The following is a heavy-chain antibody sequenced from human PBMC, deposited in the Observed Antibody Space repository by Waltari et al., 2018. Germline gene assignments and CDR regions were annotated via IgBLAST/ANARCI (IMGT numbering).Heavy chain of an antibody. V-gene: IGHV1-69*09. CDR2: IIPILGIA. Sequence: QVQLVQSGAEVKKPGSSVKVSCKASGGTFSRYAISWVRQAPGHGLEWMGRIIPILGIANYAQKFQGRVTITADKSTSTAYMELSSLRSEDTAVYYCASRYSSSPDDLRRAEYFQHWGQGTLVTVSS. CDR3: ASRYSSSPDDLRRAEYFQH. D-gene: IGHD6-13*01. J-gene: IGHJ1*01. CDR1: GGTFSRYA.